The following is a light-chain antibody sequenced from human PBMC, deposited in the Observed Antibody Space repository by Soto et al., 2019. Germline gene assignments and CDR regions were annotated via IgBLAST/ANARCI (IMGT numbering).Light chain of an antibody. CDR1: QSVSSY. V-gene: IGKV3-11*01. CDR2: EAS. J-gene: IGKJ3*01. CDR3: KQRSNWHPEGFT. Sequence: EIVLTQSPATLSLSPGEIATLSFRASQSVSSYLAWYQHKPGQAARLLIYEASLWATGIPARFSGSGSGKDFTLSIRSLEPEDFAVYYCKQRSNWHPEGFTFGPGANVDI.